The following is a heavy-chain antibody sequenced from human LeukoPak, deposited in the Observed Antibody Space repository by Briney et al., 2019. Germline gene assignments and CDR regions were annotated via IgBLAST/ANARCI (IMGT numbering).Heavy chain of an antibody. CDR2: ISSRGDVI. CDR1: VFTFSSYG. V-gene: IGHV3-48*03. Sequence: PGGSLRLSCGASVFTFSSYGMTWVRQAPGKGLEWVSHISSRGDVISYEDSVKGRFIISRDDAESSLYLQMNSLRVEDTAVYYCARDEDGDQEFDYWGQGTLVTVSS. J-gene: IGHJ4*02. CDR3: ARDEDGDQEFDY. D-gene: IGHD7-27*01.